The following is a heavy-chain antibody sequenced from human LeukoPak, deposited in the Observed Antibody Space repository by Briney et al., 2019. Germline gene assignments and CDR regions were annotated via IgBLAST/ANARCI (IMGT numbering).Heavy chain of an antibody. D-gene: IGHD4-17*01. CDR3: AREHGDYGWVYFDY. Sequence: APVKVSCKASGYTFTSYGTSWVRQAPGQGLEWMGWISAYNGNTNYAQKLQGRVTMTTDTSTSTAYMELRSLRSDDTAVYYCAREHGDYGWVYFDYWGQGTLVTVSS. V-gene: IGHV1-18*01. CDR2: ISAYNGNT. CDR1: GYTFTSYG. J-gene: IGHJ4*02.